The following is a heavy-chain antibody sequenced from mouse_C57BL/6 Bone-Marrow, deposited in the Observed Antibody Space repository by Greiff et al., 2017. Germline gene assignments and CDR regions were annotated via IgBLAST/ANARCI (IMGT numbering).Heavy chain of an antibody. J-gene: IGHJ4*01. CDR3: TSEYSSQTPYAMDY. Sequence: VQLQQPGAELVMPGASVKLSCKASGYTFTSYWMHWVKQRPGQGLEWIGEIDPSDSYTNSNQKFKGKSTLTVDKSSSTAYMQLSRLTSEDSTVYYCTSEYSSQTPYAMDYWGQGTSVTVSS. CDR1: GYTFTSYW. CDR2: IDPSDSYT. V-gene: IGHV1-69*01. D-gene: IGHD1-1*01.